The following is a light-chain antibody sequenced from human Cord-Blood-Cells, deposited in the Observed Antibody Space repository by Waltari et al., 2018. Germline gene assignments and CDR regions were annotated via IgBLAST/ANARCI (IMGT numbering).Light chain of an antibody. J-gene: IGLJ3*02. V-gene: IGLV2-8*01. CDR2: EVS. Sequence: QSALTQPPSASGSPGQSVTISCTLTSSDVGGYNYVSCYQQHTGKAPKLMIYEVSKRPSGVPDRFSGSKSGNTASLTVSGLQAEDEADYYCSSYAGSNNLVFGGGTKLTVL. CDR1: SSDVGGYNY. CDR3: SSYAGSNNLV.